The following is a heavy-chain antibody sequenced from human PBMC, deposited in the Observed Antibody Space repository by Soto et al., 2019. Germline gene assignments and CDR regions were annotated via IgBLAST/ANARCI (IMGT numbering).Heavy chain of an antibody. Sequence: SETLSLTCAVSGGSISSSNWWSWVRQPPGKGLEWIGEIYHSGSTNYNPSLKSRVTISVDKSKNQFSLKLSSVTAADTAVYYCARVPLRRYYYYYYGMDVWGQGTTVTISS. V-gene: IGHV4-4*02. D-gene: IGHD4-17*01. CDR3: ARVPLRRYYYYYYGMDV. CDR1: GGSISSSNW. CDR2: IYHSGST. J-gene: IGHJ6*02.